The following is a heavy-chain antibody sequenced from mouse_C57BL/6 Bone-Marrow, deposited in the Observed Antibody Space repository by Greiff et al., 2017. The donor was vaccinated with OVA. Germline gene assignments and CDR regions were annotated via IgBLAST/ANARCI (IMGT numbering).Heavy chain of an antibody. CDR1: GFSLTSYG. CDR2: IWSGGST. CDR3: ARPDYYGSSTWFAY. D-gene: IGHD1-1*01. V-gene: IGHV2-2*01. Sequence: VQLQESGPGLVQPSQSLSITCTVSGFSLTSYGVHWVRQSPGKGLEWLGVIWSGGSTDYNAAFISSLSISKDNSKSQVFFKMNSLQADDTAIDYCARPDYYGSSTWFAYWGQGTLVTVSA. J-gene: IGHJ3*01.